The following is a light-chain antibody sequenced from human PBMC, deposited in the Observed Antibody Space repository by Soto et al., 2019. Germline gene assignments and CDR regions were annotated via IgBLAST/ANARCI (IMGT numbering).Light chain of an antibody. CDR1: QASGND. J-gene: IGKJ1*01. CDR2: AAS. Sequence: AIQMTQSPSSLSATVGDRVTITCRASQASGNDLGWYQQKPGKAPKLLVYAASTLQSGVPSRFSGRGSGTDFTVTISGLQAEDFATYYCLQDYTYPRTFGQGTRVDFK. V-gene: IGKV1-6*02. CDR3: LQDYTYPRT.